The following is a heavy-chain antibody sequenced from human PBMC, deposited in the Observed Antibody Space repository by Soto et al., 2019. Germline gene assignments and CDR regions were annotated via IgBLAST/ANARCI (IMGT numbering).Heavy chain of an antibody. J-gene: IGHJ5*02. D-gene: IGHD2-2*02. CDR1: GYTFTSYY. V-gene: IGHV1-46*01. CDR3: ARSAHIVVVAAAITYGWFDP. Sequence: WASVKVSCKASGYTFTSYYMYWVRQAPGQGLEWMGIINPSDGSTTYAQKFQGRVTMTRDTSTSTVYMQLSSLRSEDTAVYFCARSAHIVVVAAAITYGWFDPWGPGTLVTVSS. CDR2: INPSDGST.